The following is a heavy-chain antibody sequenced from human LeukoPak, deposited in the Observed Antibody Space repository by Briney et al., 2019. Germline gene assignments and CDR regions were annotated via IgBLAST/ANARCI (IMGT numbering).Heavy chain of an antibody. Sequence: PSETLSLTCAVYGGSFSGYYWSWIRQPPGKGLEWIGEINHSGSTNYNPSLKSRVTISVDTSKNQFSLKLSSVTAADTAGYYCARGRLRVVPAATRSGAVAGTSYYYYGMDVWGQGTTVTVSS. CDR3: ARGRLRVVPAATRSGAVAGTSYYYYGMDV. J-gene: IGHJ6*02. CDR1: GGSFSGYY. V-gene: IGHV4-34*01. D-gene: IGHD2-2*01. CDR2: INHSGST.